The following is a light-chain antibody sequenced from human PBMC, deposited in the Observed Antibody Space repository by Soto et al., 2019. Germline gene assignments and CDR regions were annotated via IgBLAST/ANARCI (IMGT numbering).Light chain of an antibody. CDR3: QQYHRFPRT. V-gene: IGKV1-5*03. J-gene: IGKJ1*01. Sequence: DLQMTQSPSTLSASVGDRLTITCRASQTILDWLAWYQQKPGQVPKLLIYKTSTLESGVPSRFSGSGSGTDFSLTISGLQPDDIATYYCQQYHRFPRTFGQGTRVDVK. CDR2: KTS. CDR1: QTILDW.